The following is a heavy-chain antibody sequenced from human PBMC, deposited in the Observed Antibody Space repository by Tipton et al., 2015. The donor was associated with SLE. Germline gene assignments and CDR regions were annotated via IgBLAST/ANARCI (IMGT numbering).Heavy chain of an antibody. J-gene: IGHJ3*02. CDR2: VDYSGKV. Sequence: TLSLTCSVSGAFINNVASKDSWAWIRQPPGKGLEWIGSVDYSGKVSYNPSLGSRVTTSADTSRNQFSLRLTSVTAADTAVYYCARELDTFDIWGQGTMVTVSS. CDR1: GAFINNVASKDS. V-gene: IGHV4-39*07. CDR3: ARELDTFDI.